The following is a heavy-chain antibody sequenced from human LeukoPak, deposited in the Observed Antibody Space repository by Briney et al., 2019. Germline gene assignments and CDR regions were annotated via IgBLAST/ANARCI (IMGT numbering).Heavy chain of an antibody. Sequence: GGSLRLSCAASGFTFSDYYMSWIRQAPGKGLEWVSYISSSGSTIYYADSVKGRFTISRDNAKNSLYLQMNSLRAEDTAAYYCARDRAQYCSSTSCQDWFDPWGQGTLVTVSS. V-gene: IGHV3-11*01. D-gene: IGHD2-2*01. CDR2: ISSSGSTI. CDR3: ARDRAQYCSSTSCQDWFDP. J-gene: IGHJ5*02. CDR1: GFTFSDYY.